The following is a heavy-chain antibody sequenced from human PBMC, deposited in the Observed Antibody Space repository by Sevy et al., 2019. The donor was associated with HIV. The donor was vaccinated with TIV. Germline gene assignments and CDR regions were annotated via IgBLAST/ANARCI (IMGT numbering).Heavy chain of an antibody. J-gene: IGHJ3*02. D-gene: IGHD6-19*01. V-gene: IGHV3-7*01. CDR3: ARDGGYSSGWSDAFDI. CDR1: GFTFSSYW. Sequence: GGSLRLSCAASGFTFSSYWMSWVRQAPGKGLEWVANIKQDGSEKYYVDSVKGRFTISRDNAKNSLYLQMNGLRAEDTAVYDCARDGGYSSGWSDAFDIWGQGTMVTVSS. CDR2: IKQDGSEK.